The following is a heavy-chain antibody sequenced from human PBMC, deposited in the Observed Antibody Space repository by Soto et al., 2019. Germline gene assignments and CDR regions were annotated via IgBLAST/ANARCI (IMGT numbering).Heavy chain of an antibody. CDR3: AREAGDPYYYYGMDV. V-gene: IGHV1-2*04. CDR1: GYTFTGYY. D-gene: IGHD7-27*01. Sequence: ASVKVSCKASGYTFTGYYMHWVRQAPGQGLEWMGWINPNSGGTNYAQKFQGWVTMTRDTSISTAYMELSRLRSDDTAVYYCAREAGDPYYYYGMDVWGQGTTVTVSS. CDR2: INPNSGGT. J-gene: IGHJ6*02.